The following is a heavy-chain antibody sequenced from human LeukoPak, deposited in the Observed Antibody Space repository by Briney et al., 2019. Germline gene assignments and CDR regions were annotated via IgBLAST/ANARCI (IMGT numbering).Heavy chain of an antibody. CDR1: GYSISSGYY. J-gene: IGHJ5*02. CDR3: ARDPMGSYHFWFDP. CDR2: NYHSGCT. D-gene: IGHD1-26*01. Sequence: SETLSLTCTVSGYSISSGYYWRWVRQPPGKGLEWIGSNYHSGCTYYNPSLKSRVTISVDTSKNQFSLKLSSVTAADTAVYYCARDPMGSYHFWFDPWGQGTLVTVSS. V-gene: IGHV4-38-2*02.